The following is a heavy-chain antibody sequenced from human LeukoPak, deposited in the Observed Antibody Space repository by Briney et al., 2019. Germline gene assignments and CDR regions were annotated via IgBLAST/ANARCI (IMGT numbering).Heavy chain of an antibody. CDR1: GFTFSSYA. CDR2: ISGSGGST. Sequence: GGSLRLSCAASGFTFSSYAMSWVRQAPGKGLEWVSAISGSGGSTYYADSVKGRFTISRDNSKNTLYLQMNSLRAEDTAVYYCAKSDTRGSLTGYYSGVDYWGQGTLVTVSS. J-gene: IGHJ4*02. V-gene: IGHV3-23*01. CDR3: AKSDTRGSLTGYYSGVDY. D-gene: IGHD3-9*01.